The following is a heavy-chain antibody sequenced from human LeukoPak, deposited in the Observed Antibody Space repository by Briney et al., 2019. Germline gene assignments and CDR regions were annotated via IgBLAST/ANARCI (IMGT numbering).Heavy chain of an antibody. V-gene: IGHV3-30-3*01. CDR1: GFTFSSYA. J-gene: IGHJ4*02. Sequence: GGSLRLPCAASGFTFSSYAMHWVRQAPGKGLEWVAVISYDGSNKYYADSVKGRFTISRDNSKNTLYLQMNSLRAEDTAVYYCAKSRGYSYGCDYWGQGTLVTVSS. CDR3: AKSRGYSYGCDY. D-gene: IGHD5-18*01. CDR2: ISYDGSNK.